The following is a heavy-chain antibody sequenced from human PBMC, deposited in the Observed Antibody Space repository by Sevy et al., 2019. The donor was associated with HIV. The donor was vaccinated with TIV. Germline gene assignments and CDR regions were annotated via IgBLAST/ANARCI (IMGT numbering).Heavy chain of an antibody. CDR3: AKDRWRQQLVRQPYYFDY. V-gene: IGHV3-23*01. CDR2: ISGSGGST. Sequence: GGSLRLSCAASGFTFSSYAMSWVRQAPGKGLQSVSAISGSGGSTYYADSVKGRFTISRDNSKNTLYLQMNSLRAEDTAVYYCAKDRWRQQLVRQPYYFDYWGQGTLVTVSS. CDR1: GFTFSSYA. J-gene: IGHJ4*02. D-gene: IGHD6-13*01.